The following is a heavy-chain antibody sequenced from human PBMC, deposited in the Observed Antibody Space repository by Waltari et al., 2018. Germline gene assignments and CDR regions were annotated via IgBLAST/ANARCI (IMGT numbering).Heavy chain of an antibody. CDR3: ARGALRYFDWLLGY. Sequence: QVQLQQWGAGLLKHSETLSLTCAVYGGSFSGYYWSWIRPPPGKGLEGIGESNHRGSTNYNPSLKSRVTISVDTSKNQFSLKLSSVTAADTAVYYCARGALRYFDWLLGYWGQGTLVTVSS. D-gene: IGHD3-9*01. CDR1: GGSFSGYY. V-gene: IGHV4-34*01. J-gene: IGHJ4*02. CDR2: SNHRGST.